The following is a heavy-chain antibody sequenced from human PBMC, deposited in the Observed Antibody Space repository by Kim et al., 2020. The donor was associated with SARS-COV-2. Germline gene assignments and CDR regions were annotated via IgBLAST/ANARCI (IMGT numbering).Heavy chain of an antibody. CDR2: IYYSGST. Sequence: SETLSLTCTVSGGSISSSSYYWGWIRQPPGKGLEWIGSIYYSGSTYYNPSLKSRVTISVDTSKNHFSLKLSSVTAADTAVYYCASQPVGDYVWGSYRFNWFDPWGQGPLVTVSS. CDR1: GGSISSSSYY. J-gene: IGHJ5*02. D-gene: IGHD3-16*02. CDR3: ASQPVGDYVWGSYRFNWFDP. V-gene: IGHV4-39*02.